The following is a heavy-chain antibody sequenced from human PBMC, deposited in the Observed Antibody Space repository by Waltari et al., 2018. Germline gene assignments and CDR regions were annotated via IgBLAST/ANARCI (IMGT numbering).Heavy chain of an antibody. J-gene: IGHJ4*02. D-gene: IGHD3-9*01. Sequence: QVQLVQSGAEVTKPGSSVKVSCKASGGTFSSYAISWVRQAPGKGLEWMGGIIPIFGTANYAQKFQGRVTITADESTSTAYMELSSLRSEDTAVYYCARGDYDILTGYWAGFDYWGQGTLVTVSS. CDR3: ARGDYDILTGYWAGFDY. CDR2: IIPIFGTA. V-gene: IGHV1-69*01. CDR1: GGTFSSYA.